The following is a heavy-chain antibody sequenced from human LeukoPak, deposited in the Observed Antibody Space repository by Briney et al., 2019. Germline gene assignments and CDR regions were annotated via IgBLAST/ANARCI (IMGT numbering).Heavy chain of an antibody. CDR1: GFTFDDYA. Sequence: PGGSLRLSCAASGFTFDDYAMHWVRQAPGKGLEWVSGISWNSGSIGYADSVKGRFTISRDNAKNSLYLQMNSLRAEDTALYYCAKDIYRYCSGGSCYPDYWGQGTLVTVSS. V-gene: IGHV3-9*01. CDR3: AKDIYRYCSGGSCYPDY. J-gene: IGHJ4*02. CDR2: ISWNSGSI. D-gene: IGHD2-15*01.